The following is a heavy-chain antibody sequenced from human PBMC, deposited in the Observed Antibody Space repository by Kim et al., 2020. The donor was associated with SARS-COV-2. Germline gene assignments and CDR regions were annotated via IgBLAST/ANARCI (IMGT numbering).Heavy chain of an antibody. Sequence: SETLSLTCTVSGGSISSSSYYWGWIRQPPGKGLEWIGSIYYSGSTYYNPSLKSRVTISVDTSKNPFSLKLSSVTAADTAVYYCARLGYSGYDFGSNFDYWGQGTLVTVSS. CDR3: ARLGYSGYDFGSNFDY. CDR2: IYYSGST. D-gene: IGHD5-12*01. J-gene: IGHJ4*02. V-gene: IGHV4-39*01. CDR1: GGSISSSSYY.